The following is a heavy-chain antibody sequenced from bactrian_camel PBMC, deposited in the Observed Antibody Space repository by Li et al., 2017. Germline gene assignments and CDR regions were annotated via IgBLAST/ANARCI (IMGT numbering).Heavy chain of an antibody. V-gene: IGHV3S67*01. J-gene: IGHJ4*01. CDR3: AAGPDTDVFTNWEPAEACEYNY. CDR2: IDSGGNT. CDR1: GSTYTSDC. Sequence: DVQLVESGGGSVQAGGSLRLSCSASGSTYTSDCMAWFRQAPGKEREGVAAIDSGGNTIYPDSVKGRFTISKDSAGNTLYLQMSGLKSEDTATYYCAAGPDTDVFTNWEPAEACEYNYWGQGTQVTVS. D-gene: IGHD1*01.